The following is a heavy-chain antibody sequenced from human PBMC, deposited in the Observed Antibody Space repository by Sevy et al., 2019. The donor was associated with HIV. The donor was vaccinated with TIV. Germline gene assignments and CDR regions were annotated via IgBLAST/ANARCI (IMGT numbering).Heavy chain of an antibody. CDR1: GFDFNNHW. Sequence: GRSLRLSCAASGFDFNNHWMSWVHQAPEKGLEWVANIKHDGSETYYVDSLEGRFTISRDNAKNSLSLQINDLRAEDTAMYYCARLPTGLQSFNYLLSTYFDSWGQGTLVTVSS. CDR2: IKHDGSET. D-gene: IGHD3-9*01. V-gene: IGHV3-7*03. J-gene: IGHJ4*02. CDR3: ARLPTGLQSFNYLLSTYFDS.